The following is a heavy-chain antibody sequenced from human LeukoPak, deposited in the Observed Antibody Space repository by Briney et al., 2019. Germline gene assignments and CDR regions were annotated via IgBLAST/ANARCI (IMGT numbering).Heavy chain of an antibody. V-gene: IGHV1-69*01. CDR3: ARGGDYYDSSGYSFDY. Sequence: SVKVSCKASGGTFSSYTISWVRQAPGQGLEWMGGIIPIFGTANYAQKFQGRVTITADESTSTAYMELSSLRSEDTAVYYCARGGDYYDSSGYSFDYWGQGTLVTVSS. CDR1: GGTFSSYT. D-gene: IGHD3-22*01. J-gene: IGHJ4*02. CDR2: IIPIFGTA.